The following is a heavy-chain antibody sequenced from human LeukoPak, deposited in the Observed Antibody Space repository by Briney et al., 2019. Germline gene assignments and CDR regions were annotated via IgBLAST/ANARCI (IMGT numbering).Heavy chain of an antibody. CDR3: ARAKGRYYYDSSGYRYYFDY. J-gene: IGHJ4*02. CDR1: GGSISSGGYY. Sequence: TLSLTCTVSGGSISSGGYYWSWIRQHPGKGLEWIGYIYYSGSTYYNPSLKSRVTISVDTSKNQFSLKLSSVTAADTAVYYCARAKGRYYYDSSGYRYYFDYWGQGTLVTVSS. D-gene: IGHD3-22*01. V-gene: IGHV4-31*03. CDR2: IYYSGST.